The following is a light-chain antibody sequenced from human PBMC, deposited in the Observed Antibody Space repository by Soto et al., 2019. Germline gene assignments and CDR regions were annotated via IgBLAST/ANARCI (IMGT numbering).Light chain of an antibody. CDR1: QSVNSN. V-gene: IGKV3-15*01. Sequence: EIVMTQSPATLSVSPGERATLSCRASQSVNSNLAWYQQKPGQAPRLLIYGASSRATGIPARFSGSGSGTEFTLTIGSLPSDDCAVYFCQQYNNRPPWTFGQGTKVELK. J-gene: IGKJ1*01. CDR2: GAS. CDR3: QQYNNRPPWT.